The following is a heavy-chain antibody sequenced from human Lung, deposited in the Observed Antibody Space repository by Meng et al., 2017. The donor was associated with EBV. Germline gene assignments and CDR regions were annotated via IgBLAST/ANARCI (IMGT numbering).Heavy chain of an antibody. J-gene: IGHJ4*02. CDR2: LNPKRCGT. V-gene: IGHV1-2*02. CDR1: GYSLPVYH. Sequence: VHLVESGGEVRQPGDSVRVSCKGSGYSLPVYHIPCVRQAPGQGLGWMGWLNPKRCGTNHSQNFQGRVTMSRDRSTSTVHMEVSRLRSAYTAVYYCARASRVLGGFDYWGQGTLVTVSS. D-gene: IGHD3-16*01. CDR3: ARASRVLGGFDY.